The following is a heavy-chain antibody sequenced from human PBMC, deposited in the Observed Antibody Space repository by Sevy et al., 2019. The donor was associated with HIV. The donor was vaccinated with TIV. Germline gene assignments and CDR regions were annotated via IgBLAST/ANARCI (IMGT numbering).Heavy chain of an antibody. Sequence: ASVKVSCKASGYTFSDHFIHWVRQAPGQGLEWMGWINPNSGDTKYAQNFHDRVTLTRDTSIGSGYMGLTGLGSDDSAVYYCATHGGYRYWSLLDYWGQGTLVTVSS. V-gene: IGHV1-2*02. CDR2: INPNSGDT. J-gene: IGHJ4*02. D-gene: IGHD5-18*01. CDR1: GYTFSDHF. CDR3: ATHGGYRYWSLLDY.